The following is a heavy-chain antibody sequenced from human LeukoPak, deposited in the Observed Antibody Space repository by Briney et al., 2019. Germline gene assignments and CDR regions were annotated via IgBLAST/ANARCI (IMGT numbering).Heavy chain of an antibody. Sequence: PGGSLRLSCAASGFTFSGSAMHWVRQASGKGLEWVGRIRSKANSYATAYAASVKGRFTISRDDSKNTAYLQMNSLKTEDTAVYYCNRYYDSTYFDYWGQGTLVTVSS. D-gene: IGHD3-22*01. CDR1: GFTFSGSA. CDR2: IRSKANSYAT. V-gene: IGHV3-73*01. CDR3: NRYYDSTYFDY. J-gene: IGHJ4*02.